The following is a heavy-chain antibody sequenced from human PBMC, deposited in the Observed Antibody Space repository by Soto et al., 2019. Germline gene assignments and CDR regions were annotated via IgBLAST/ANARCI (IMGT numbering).Heavy chain of an antibody. J-gene: IGHJ4*02. V-gene: IGHV2-5*02. CDR1: GFSLSTSGVG. CDR3: AHLVVAGITYSFDS. D-gene: IGHD2-15*01. Sequence: QITLKESGPTLVKPTQTLTLTCTFSGFSLSTSGVGVGWIRQPPGKALEWLTFIYWDDDKRNSPFLKSRLTITNDTSKNQVVLTMTNMDPVDTATYYCAHLVVAGITYSFDSWGQGTLVTVSS. CDR2: IYWDDDK.